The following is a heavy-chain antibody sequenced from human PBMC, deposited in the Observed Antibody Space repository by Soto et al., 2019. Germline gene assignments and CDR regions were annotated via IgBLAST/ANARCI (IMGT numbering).Heavy chain of an antibody. Sequence: GGSLRLSCAASGFTFSSYGMHWVRQAPGKGLEWVAVISYDGSNKYYADSVKGRFTISRDNSKNTLYLQMNSLRAEDTAVYYCAKVCSGSYYGYYYYYGMDVWGQGTTVTVSS. J-gene: IGHJ6*02. CDR2: ISYDGSNK. CDR1: GFTFSSYG. CDR3: AKVCSGSYYGYYYYYGMDV. D-gene: IGHD3-10*02. V-gene: IGHV3-30*18.